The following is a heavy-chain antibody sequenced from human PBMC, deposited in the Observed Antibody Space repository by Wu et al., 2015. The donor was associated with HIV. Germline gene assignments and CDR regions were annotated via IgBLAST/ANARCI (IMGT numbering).Heavy chain of an antibody. V-gene: IGHV1-2*02. D-gene: IGHD3-22*01. J-gene: IGHJ4*02. CDR1: GYTFIDYY. Sequence: QSGAEVKKPGASVMVSCKASGYTFIDYYIYWVRQAPGQGPEWMGWINTNRGGTKYAQKFQGRVTMTRDTAVSTAYMELNSLRSDDTAVYYCARLQSLSGFYSNADFWGQGTLVTVSS. CDR3: ARLQSLSGFYSNADF. CDR2: INTNRGGT.